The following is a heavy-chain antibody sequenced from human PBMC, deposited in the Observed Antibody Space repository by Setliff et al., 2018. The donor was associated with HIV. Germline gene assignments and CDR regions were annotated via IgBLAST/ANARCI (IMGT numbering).Heavy chain of an antibody. J-gene: IGHJ4*02. D-gene: IGHD6-13*01. Sequence: SETLSLTCTVSGGSISSDSYYWSWIRQPPGKGLEWIGEINHSGSTNFNPSLKSRVTISVDTSKNQFSLKLSSVTAADTAVYYCARGGLTAAGTLLLVGYFDYWGQGTLVTVSS. V-gene: IGHV4-39*07. CDR3: ARGGLTAAGTLLLVGYFDY. CDR1: GGSISSDSYY. CDR2: INHSGST.